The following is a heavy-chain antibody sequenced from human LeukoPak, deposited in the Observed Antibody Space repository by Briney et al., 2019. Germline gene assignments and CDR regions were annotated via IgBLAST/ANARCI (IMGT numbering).Heavy chain of an antibody. CDR3: ARLRCSGGSCRNGPIYYFDY. J-gene: IGHJ4*02. CDR1: GFTFGDYA. CDR2: IRSKAYSGAT. V-gene: IGHV3-49*04. D-gene: IGHD2-15*01. Sequence: GGSLRLSCTASGFTFGDYAMSWVRQAPGKGLECVAFIRSKAYSGATEYAASVKGRFTISRDDSISIAYLQMNSLKTEDTAVYYCARLRCSGGSCRNGPIYYFDYWGQGTLVTVSS.